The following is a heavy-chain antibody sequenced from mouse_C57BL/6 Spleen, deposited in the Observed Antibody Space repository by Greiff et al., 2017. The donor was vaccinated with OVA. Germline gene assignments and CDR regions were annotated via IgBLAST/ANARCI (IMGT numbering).Heavy chain of an antibody. Sequence: EVQRVESGGGLVKPGGSLKLSCAASGFTFSDYGMHWVRQAPEKGLEWVAYISSGSSTIYYADTVKGRFTISRDNAKNTLFLQMTSLRSEDTAMYYCARGITTVVATKGYFDVWGTGTTVTVSS. J-gene: IGHJ1*03. CDR1: GFTFSDYG. CDR2: ISSGSSTI. D-gene: IGHD1-1*01. CDR3: ARGITTVVATKGYFDV. V-gene: IGHV5-17*01.